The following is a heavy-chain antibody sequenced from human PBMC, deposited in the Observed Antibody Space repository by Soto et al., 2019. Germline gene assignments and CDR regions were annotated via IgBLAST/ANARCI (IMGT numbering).Heavy chain of an antibody. CDR2: INPNTGGT. V-gene: IGHV1-2*02. D-gene: IGHD2-2*01. Sequence: ASVKVSCKASGYRFTDYYIHWVRQAPGQGPEWMGWINPNTGGTTYAQKFQGRVTMTRDMSMSTAYMELSRLRSDDTALFYCARAGGLGFCSSTSCYPNRYFDYWGQGTQVTV. J-gene: IGHJ4*02. CDR3: ARAGGLGFCSSTSCYPNRYFDY. CDR1: GYRFTDYY.